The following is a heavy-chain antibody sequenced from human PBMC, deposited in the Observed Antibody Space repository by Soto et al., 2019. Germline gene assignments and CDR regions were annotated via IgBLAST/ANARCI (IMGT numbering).Heavy chain of an antibody. CDR3: ARLGMRQGYCSGGSCYGGHWDWFDP. CDR2: IYYSGST. Sequence: SETLSLTCTVSGGSISSSSYYWGWIRQPPGKGLEWIGSIYYSGSTYYNPSLKSRVTISVDTSKNQFSLKLSSVTAADTAVYYCARLGMRQGYCSGGSCYGGHWDWFDPWGQGTLVTVSS. D-gene: IGHD2-15*01. CDR1: GGSISSSSYY. V-gene: IGHV4-39*01. J-gene: IGHJ5*02.